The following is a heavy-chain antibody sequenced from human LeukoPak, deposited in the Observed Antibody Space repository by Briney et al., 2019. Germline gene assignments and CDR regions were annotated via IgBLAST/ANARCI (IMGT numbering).Heavy chain of an antibody. CDR3: ARGRNLEWFHY. V-gene: IGHV4-59*01. CDR2: IYYSGST. CDR1: GDSFRSYY. D-gene: IGHD3-3*01. J-gene: IGHJ4*02. Sequence: SETLSRTCTVSGDSFRSYYWSWIRQPPGNGLKWIGYIYYSGSTNDNPSLKSRVTISVDTSKKPFYLKLNSVTAADTAVYSCARGRNLEWFHYWGEGTLVTVSS.